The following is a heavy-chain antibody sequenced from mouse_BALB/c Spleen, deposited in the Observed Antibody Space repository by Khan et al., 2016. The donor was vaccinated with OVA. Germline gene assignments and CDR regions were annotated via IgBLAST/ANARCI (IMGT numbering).Heavy chain of an antibody. Sequence: EVQLEESGPGLVKPSQSLSLTCSVTGYSITSGYFWNWIRQFPGNKLEWMGYIRYDGDSNYNPSLKNRISITRDTSKNQFFLQLNSVTTEDTATFYCARGSGSGPAVVAYWGQGTLVTVSP. V-gene: IGHV3-6*02. CDR3: ARGSGSGPAVVAY. J-gene: IGHJ3*01. CDR1: GYSITSGYF. D-gene: IGHD3-1*01. CDR2: IRYDGDS.